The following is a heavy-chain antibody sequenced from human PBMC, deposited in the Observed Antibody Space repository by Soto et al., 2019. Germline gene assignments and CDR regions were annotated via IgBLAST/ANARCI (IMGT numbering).Heavy chain of an antibody. J-gene: IGHJ5*02. CDR2: INHSGST. Sequence: SETLSLTCAVYGGSFSGYYWSWIRQPPGKGLEWIGEINHSGSTNYNPSLKSRVTISVDTSKNQFSLKLSSVTAADTAVYYCARDYALGNYYNWFDPWGQGTLVTVSS. V-gene: IGHV4-34*01. CDR3: ARDYALGNYYNWFDP. CDR1: GGSFSGYY. D-gene: IGHD3-10*01.